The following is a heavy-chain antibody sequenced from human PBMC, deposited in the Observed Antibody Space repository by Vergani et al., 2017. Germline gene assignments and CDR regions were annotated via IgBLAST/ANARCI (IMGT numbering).Heavy chain of an antibody. CDR2: ISGRGGST. Sequence: EVQLLESGGDLVQPGGSLRLSCAASGFTFNHYAMNWVRQAPGKGLEWVSVISGRGGSTYYAGPVKGRFTISRDSSKNTLYLQMNSLSAGDTAVYYCAKANPRNSGYDYLYYYHAMDVWGQGTTVTVSS. CDR1: GFTFNHYA. D-gene: IGHD5-12*01. CDR3: AKANPRNSGYDYLYYYHAMDV. J-gene: IGHJ6*02. V-gene: IGHV3-23*01.